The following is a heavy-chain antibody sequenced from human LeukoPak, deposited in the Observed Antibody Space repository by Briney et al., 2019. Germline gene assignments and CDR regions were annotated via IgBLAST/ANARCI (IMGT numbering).Heavy chain of an antibody. V-gene: IGHV4-59*01. CDR2: IYYSGST. CDR3: ARGGYDYAFDY. CDR1: GGSISSYY. Sequence: PSETLSLTCTVSGGSISSYYWSWIRQPPGKGLEWIGYIYYSGSTNYNPSLKSRVTISVDTSKNQFSLELSSVTAADTAVYYCARGGYDYAFDYWGQGTLVTVSS. J-gene: IGHJ4*02. D-gene: IGHD5-12*01.